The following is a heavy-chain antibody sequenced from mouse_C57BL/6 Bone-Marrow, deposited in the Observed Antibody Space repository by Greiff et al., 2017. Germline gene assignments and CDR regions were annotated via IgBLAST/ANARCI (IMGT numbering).Heavy chain of an antibody. Sequence: EVQLQESGGGLVQPGGSLSLSCAASGFTFTDYYMSWVRQPPGKALEWLGFIRNKANGYTTEYSASVKGRFTISRDNSQSILYLQMNALRAEDSATYNCARYDGYYVPFAYWGQGTLVTVSA. CDR3: ARYDGYYVPFAY. CDR2: IRNKANGYTT. J-gene: IGHJ3*01. D-gene: IGHD2-3*01. CDR1: GFTFTDYY. V-gene: IGHV7-3*01.